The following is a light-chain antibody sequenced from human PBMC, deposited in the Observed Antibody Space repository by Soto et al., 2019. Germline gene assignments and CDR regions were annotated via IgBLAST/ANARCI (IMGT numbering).Light chain of an antibody. Sequence: EIVMTQSPATLSVYPGARATLSCRASQSVSSNLAWYQQKPGQAPRLLIYGASTRATGIPARFSGSGSGTEFTLTISSLQSEDFASYYCQQFNKWPPWTFGQGTKVDIK. CDR1: QSVSSN. V-gene: IGKV3-15*01. CDR2: GAS. CDR3: QQFNKWPPWT. J-gene: IGKJ1*01.